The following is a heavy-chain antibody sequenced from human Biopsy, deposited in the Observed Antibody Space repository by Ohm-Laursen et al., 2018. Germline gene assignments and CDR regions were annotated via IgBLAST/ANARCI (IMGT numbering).Heavy chain of an antibody. V-gene: IGHV4-31*01. Sequence: PSETLSLTCTVSGGSISSGGSYWSWIRQRPGKGLEWIGYIFNSANTYYNPSLKNLITISGDTSKNQFSLKLNSVTAADTAVYYCTRGGYYYDSLAYYYWFDPWGQGTLVTVSS. J-gene: IGHJ5*02. D-gene: IGHD3-22*01. CDR2: IFNSANT. CDR1: GGSISSGGSY. CDR3: TRGGYYYDSLAYYYWFDP.